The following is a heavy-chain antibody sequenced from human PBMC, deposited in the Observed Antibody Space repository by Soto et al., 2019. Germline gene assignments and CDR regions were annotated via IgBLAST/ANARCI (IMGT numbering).Heavy chain of an antibody. D-gene: IGHD6-6*01. J-gene: IGHJ4*02. Sequence: QVQLVESGGGVVQPGKSLRLSCAASGFTFSSYAMHWARQAPGKGLEWVTVISIRGGDEYYAESVRGRFTISRDDSENTLYLKMDSLRVEDTAVYYCARGTIVARQHLDYWGQGTLVTVSS. CDR1: GFTFSSYA. V-gene: IGHV3-30*03. CDR3: ARGTIVARQHLDY. CDR2: ISIRGGDE.